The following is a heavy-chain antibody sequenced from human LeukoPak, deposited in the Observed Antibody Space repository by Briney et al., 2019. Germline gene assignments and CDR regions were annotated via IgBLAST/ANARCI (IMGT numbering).Heavy chain of an antibody. Sequence: RASVKVSCKSSGGTFSSYAIIWVRQAPGQGLQWMGGIIPILGTANYAQKFQGRVTITADESTSTAYMELSSLRSEDMAVYYCAREDCSGGSCYSSGLSFAFDIWGQGTMVTVSS. J-gene: IGHJ3*02. D-gene: IGHD2-15*01. CDR3: AREDCSGGSCYSSGLSFAFDI. V-gene: IGHV1-69*13. CDR2: IIPILGTA. CDR1: GGTFSSYA.